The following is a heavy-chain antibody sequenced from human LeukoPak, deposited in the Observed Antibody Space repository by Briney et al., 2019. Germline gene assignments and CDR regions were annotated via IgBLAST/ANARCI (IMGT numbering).Heavy chain of an antibody. J-gene: IGHJ3*02. Sequence: ASVTVSCKASGYTFTSYGISWVRQAPGQGLEWMGWISAYNGNTNYAQKLQGRVAMTTDTSTSTAYMELRSLRSDDTAMYYCARVNLWSDAFGMWGQGTMVTVSS. D-gene: IGHD3-10*01. V-gene: IGHV1-18*01. CDR1: GYTFTSYG. CDR3: ARVNLWSDAFGM. CDR2: ISAYNGNT.